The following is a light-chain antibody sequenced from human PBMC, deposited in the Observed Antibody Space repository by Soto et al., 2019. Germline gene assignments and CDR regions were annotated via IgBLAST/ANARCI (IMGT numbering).Light chain of an antibody. CDR2: AAS. V-gene: IGKV1-27*01. CDR3: QKYDTAPQT. Sequence: DIQMTQSPSSLSASVGDRVTITCRASQGILDYVAWFQQRPGEAPKLLIYAASTLPAGVPSRFSGRGSGTDFTLTISSLEPEDVATYYCQKYDTAPQTFGPGTKVEIK. CDR1: QGILDY. J-gene: IGKJ1*01.